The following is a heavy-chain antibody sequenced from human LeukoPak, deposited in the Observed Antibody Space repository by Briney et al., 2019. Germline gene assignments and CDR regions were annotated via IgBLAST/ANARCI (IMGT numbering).Heavy chain of an antibody. J-gene: IGHJ4*02. V-gene: IGHV3-15*01. CDR3: AKDVRLGILDY. Sequence: GGSLRLSCAASGFTFSNAWMSWVRQAPGKGLEWVGRIKSKTDGGTTDYAAPVKGRFTISRDDSKNTLYLQMNSLRAEDTAVYYCAKDVRLGILDYWGQGTLVTVSS. D-gene: IGHD7-27*01. CDR1: GFTFSNAW. CDR2: IKSKTDGGTT.